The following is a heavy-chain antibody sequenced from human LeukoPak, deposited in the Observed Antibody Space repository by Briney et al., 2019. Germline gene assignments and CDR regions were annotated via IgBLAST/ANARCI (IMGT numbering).Heavy chain of an antibody. V-gene: IGHV3-21*01. CDR1: GFTFSSYS. J-gene: IGHJ4*02. Sequence: GGSLRLSCAASGFTFSSYSMNWVRQAPGMGLEWVSSISSSSRYIYYADSVKGRFTISRDNAKNSLYLQMNSLRAEDTAVYYCARDEGSGWTQGDFDYWGQGTLVTVS. CDR2: ISSSSRYI. D-gene: IGHD6-19*01. CDR3: ARDEGSGWTQGDFDY.